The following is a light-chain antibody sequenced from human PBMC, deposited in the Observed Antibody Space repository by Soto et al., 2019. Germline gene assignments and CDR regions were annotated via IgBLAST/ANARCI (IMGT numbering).Light chain of an antibody. J-gene: IGKJ5*01. CDR3: MQALQTPFT. Sequence: DIVMTQSPLSLPVTPGEPASISCRSSQSLLHSNVYNYLDWYLQKPGQSPQLLIYLGSNRASGVPDRFSGSGSGKDFTLKISRVEAEDVGVYYCMQALQTPFTFGQGTRLEIK. CDR1: QSLLHSNVYNY. V-gene: IGKV2-28*01. CDR2: LGS.